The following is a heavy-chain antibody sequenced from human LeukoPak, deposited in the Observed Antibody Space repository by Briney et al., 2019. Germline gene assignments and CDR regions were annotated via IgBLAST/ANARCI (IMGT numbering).Heavy chain of an antibody. CDR2: MYYSGTT. D-gene: IGHD2-2*01. J-gene: IGHJ3*02. Sequence: SQTLSLTCTVSGDSISSGGYFWSWVRQHPRKGLECDGYMYYSGTTSYIPSLKSRVTMSVDTSKNQISLKLSSVTAADTAVYYCARVNIVVVPAAGGAFDIWGQGTMVTVSS. CDR1: GDSISSGGYF. V-gene: IGHV4-31*03. CDR3: ARVNIVVVPAAGGAFDI.